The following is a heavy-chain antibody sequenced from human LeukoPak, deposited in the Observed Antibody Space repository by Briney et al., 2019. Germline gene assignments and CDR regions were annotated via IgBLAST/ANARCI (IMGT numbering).Heavy chain of an antibody. V-gene: IGHV4-34*01. Sequence: SETLSLTCAVYGGSFSEYYWRWIRQPPGKGLEWIGEINHSGSTNYNPSLKSRVTISLDTSKNQFSLKLSSVTAADTAVYYCARRITVFYWFDPWDQGTLVTVSS. J-gene: IGHJ5*02. CDR1: GGSFSEYY. CDR2: INHSGST. CDR3: ARRITVFYWFDP. D-gene: IGHD2/OR15-2a*01.